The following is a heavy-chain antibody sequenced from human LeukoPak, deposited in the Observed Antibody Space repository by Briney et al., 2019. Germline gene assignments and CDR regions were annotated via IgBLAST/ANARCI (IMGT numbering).Heavy chain of an antibody. CDR3: ARVPLVPYSSSSPPDY. Sequence: PGGSLRLSCAASGFTFSSYWMSWVRQAPGKGLEWVANIKQDGSEKYYVDSVKGRFTISRDNAKNSLYLQMNSLRAEDTAVYYCARVPLVPYSSSSPPDYWGQGTLVTVFS. CDR2: IKQDGSEK. D-gene: IGHD6-6*01. J-gene: IGHJ4*02. V-gene: IGHV3-7*01. CDR1: GFTFSSYW.